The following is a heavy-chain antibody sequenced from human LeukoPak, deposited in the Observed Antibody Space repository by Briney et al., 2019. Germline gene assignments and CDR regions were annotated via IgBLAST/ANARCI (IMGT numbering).Heavy chain of an antibody. V-gene: IGHV6-1*01. Sequence: PSQTLSLTCAISGDSVSSNSAAWNWIRQSPSRGLEWLGRTYYRSKWYNDYAVSVKSRITINPDTSKNQFSLQLNSVTPEDAAVYYCARRLGRKFGERFYYYHYMDVWGKGTTVTISS. CDR2: TYYRSKWYN. J-gene: IGHJ6*03. CDR3: ARRLGRKFGERFYYYHYMDV. CDR1: GDSVSSNSAA. D-gene: IGHD3-10*01.